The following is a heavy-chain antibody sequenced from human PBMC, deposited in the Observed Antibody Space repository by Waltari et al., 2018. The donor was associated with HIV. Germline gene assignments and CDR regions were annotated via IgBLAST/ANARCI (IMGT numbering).Heavy chain of an antibody. CDR2: ISSGSSFI. J-gene: IGHJ4*02. CDR1: GFTFSSFS. V-gene: IGHV3-21*01. CDR3: ARALTNFGGF. D-gene: IGHD4-17*01. Sequence: EVQLVESGGGLVKPGGSLRLSYAGPGFTFSSFSMNWVRQAPGKGLEWVASISSGSSFIDYADSVKGRFTISRDNAKNSLYLQMKSLRVEDTALYYCARALTNFGGFWGQGTLVTVSS.